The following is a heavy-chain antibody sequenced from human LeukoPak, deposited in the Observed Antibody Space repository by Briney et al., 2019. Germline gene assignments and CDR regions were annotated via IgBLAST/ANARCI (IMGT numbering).Heavy chain of an antibody. D-gene: IGHD2-21*01. CDR2: LYYSGST. V-gene: IGHV4-39*01. J-gene: IGHJ4*02. CDR1: GGSISSSSYS. Sequence: SETLSLTCTVSGGSISSSSYSWGWIRQPPGKGLEWIGSLYYSGSTYYNPSLKSRVTISVDTSKNPFSLKLSSVTAADTAVYYCARFSAMAASSYSEVWGQGTLVTVSS. CDR3: ARFSAMAASSYSEV.